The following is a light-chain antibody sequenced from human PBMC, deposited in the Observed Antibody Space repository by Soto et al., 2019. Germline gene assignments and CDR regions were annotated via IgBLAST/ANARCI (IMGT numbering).Light chain of an antibody. Sequence: DIQMTQSPSSVSASVGDRVIITCRASQDISSWLAWYQKKPGLAPNLLISAASSLQSGVPSRFSGSGSGTDFTLTINSLQPEDCATYYCQQVKSFPITFGQGTRLEIK. V-gene: IGKV1-12*01. CDR1: QDISSW. J-gene: IGKJ5*01. CDR3: QQVKSFPIT. CDR2: AAS.